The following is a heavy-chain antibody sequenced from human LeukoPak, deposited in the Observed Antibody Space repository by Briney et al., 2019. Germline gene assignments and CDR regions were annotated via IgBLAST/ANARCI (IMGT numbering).Heavy chain of an antibody. J-gene: IGHJ4*02. CDR2: INHSGST. V-gene: IGHV4-34*01. CDR1: GGSFSGYY. CDR3: ARGGGSGSYYWH. Sequence: SETLSLTCAVYGGSFSGYYWSWIRQPPGKGLEWIGEINHSGSTNYNPSLKSRVTISVDTSKNQFSLKLSSVTAADTAVYYCARGGGSGSYYWHWGQGTLVTVSS. D-gene: IGHD1-26*01.